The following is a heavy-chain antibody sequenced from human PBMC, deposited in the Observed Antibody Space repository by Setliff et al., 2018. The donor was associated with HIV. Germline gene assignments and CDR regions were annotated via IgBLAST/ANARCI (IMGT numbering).Heavy chain of an antibody. Sequence: SETLSLTCTVSGGSINSGAYLWAWIRQPAGKGLEWIGYVYHTGTTNYNPSLKRRVTMSLDTSKNPFSLELRSVTAADTALYYCAPRHHKYGFLWGQGTLVTVSS. J-gene: IGHJ4*02. V-gene: IGHV4-61*10. CDR2: VYHTGTT. CDR3: APRHHKYGFL. CDR1: GGSINSGAYL. D-gene: IGHD3-10*01.